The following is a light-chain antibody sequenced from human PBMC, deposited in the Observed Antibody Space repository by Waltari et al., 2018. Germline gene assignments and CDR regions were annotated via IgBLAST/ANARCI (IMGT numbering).Light chain of an antibody. CDR1: SSDVGRYKY. Sequence: QSPLTQPASVSGSPGQSITISCSGTSSDVGRYKYVSWFQQLPGKAPKLMIYDVNNPPSGVSTPFSGSKSGNTASLTISGLQAEDEADYYCSSYTADTTRVFGGGTKLTVL. V-gene: IGLV2-14*03. CDR3: SSYTADTTRV. CDR2: DVN. J-gene: IGLJ3*02.